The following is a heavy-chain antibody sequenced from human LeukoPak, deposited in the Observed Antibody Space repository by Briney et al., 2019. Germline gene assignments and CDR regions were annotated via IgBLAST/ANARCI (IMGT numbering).Heavy chain of an antibody. CDR3: AGRDKGYYYGMDV. Sequence: GGSLRLSCAASGFTVSSNYMSWVRQSPGKGLEWVSLLYSSGSTYYTDSVRGRFTISRDSSKNTLYLQMNSLRAEDTAVYYCAGRDKGYYYGMDVWGQGTTVTVSS. CDR1: GFTVSSNY. J-gene: IGHJ6*02. D-gene: IGHD5-24*01. CDR2: LYSSGST. V-gene: IGHV3-66*01.